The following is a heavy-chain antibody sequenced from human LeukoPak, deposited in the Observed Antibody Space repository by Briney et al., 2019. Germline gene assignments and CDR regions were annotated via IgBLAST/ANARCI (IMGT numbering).Heavy chain of an antibody. CDR1: GFTFSSYS. J-gene: IGHJ6*03. CDR2: ISSSSSYI. Sequence: GGSLRLSCAASGFTFSSYSMNWVRQAPGKGLEWVSSISSSSSYIYYADSVKGRFTISIDNAKNSLYLQMNSLRAEDTAVYYCARDPYQLGYCSGGSCYGNYYYYMDVWGKGTTVTVSS. V-gene: IGHV3-21*01. CDR3: ARDPYQLGYCSGGSCYGNYYYYMDV. D-gene: IGHD2-15*01.